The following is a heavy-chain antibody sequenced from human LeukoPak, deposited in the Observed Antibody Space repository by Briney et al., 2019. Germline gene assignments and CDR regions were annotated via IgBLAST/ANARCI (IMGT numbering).Heavy chain of an antibody. CDR3: ARGWGYSRDYDY. V-gene: IGHV1-8*02. J-gene: IGHJ4*02. Sequence: ASVKVSCKASGYTFTGYYMHWVRQAPGQGLEWMGWMNPNSGNTGYAQKFQGRVTMTRNTSISTAYMELSSLRSEDTAVYYCARGWGYSRDYDYWGQGTLVTVSS. CDR1: GYTFTGYY. D-gene: IGHD6-13*01. CDR2: MNPNSGNT.